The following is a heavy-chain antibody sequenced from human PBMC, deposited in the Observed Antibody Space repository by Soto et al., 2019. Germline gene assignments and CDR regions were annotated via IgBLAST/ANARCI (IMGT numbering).Heavy chain of an antibody. V-gene: IGHV4-34*01. CDR3: ARCSTSVYYYYYGMDV. CDR2: INHSGST. D-gene: IGHD2-2*01. Sequence: SSETLSLTCAVYGGSFSGYYWSWIRQPPGKGLEWIGEINHSGSTNYNPSLKSRVTISVDTSKNQFSLKLSSVTAADTAVYYCARCSTSVYYYYYGMDVWGQGTTVTVSS. J-gene: IGHJ6*02. CDR1: GGSFSGYY.